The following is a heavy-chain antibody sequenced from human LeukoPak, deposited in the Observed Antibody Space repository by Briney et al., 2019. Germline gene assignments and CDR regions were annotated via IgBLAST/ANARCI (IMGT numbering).Heavy chain of an antibody. CDR3: TTTPTKGASGSYYYCYYMDV. CDR1: GFTFSGSS. J-gene: IGHJ6*03. Sequence: GGSLKLSCAASGFTFSGSSMHWVRQASGKGLEWVGRIRSKANSYATAYAASVKGRFTISRDDSKNTAYLQMNSLKTEDTAVYYCTTTPTKGASGSYYYCYYMDVWGKGTTVTISS. D-gene: IGHD3-10*01. V-gene: IGHV3-73*01. CDR2: IRSKANSYAT.